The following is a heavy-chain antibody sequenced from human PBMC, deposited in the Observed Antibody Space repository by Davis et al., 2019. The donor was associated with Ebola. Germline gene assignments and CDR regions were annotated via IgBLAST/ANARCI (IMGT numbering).Heavy chain of an antibody. D-gene: IGHD2-2*01. J-gene: IGHJ4*02. V-gene: IGHV3-9*01. Sequence: SLKISCVASGFTFDDHGMHWVRQVPGKGLEWVSGISWSSGSRDYADSVKGRFTISRDNAKKSLYLQMNSLGTDDTAFYYCVRDVRPAATDYFDYWGQGVLVTVSS. CDR3: VRDVRPAATDYFDY. CDR1: GFTFDDHG. CDR2: ISWSSGSR.